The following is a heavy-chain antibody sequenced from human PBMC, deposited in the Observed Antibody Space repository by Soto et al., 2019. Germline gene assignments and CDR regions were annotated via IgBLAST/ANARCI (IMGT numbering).Heavy chain of an antibody. Sequence: NPGGSLRLSCAASGFTFSDYYMSWIRQAPGKGLEWVSYISSSGSTIYYADSVKGRFTISRDNAKNSLYLQMNSLRAEDTAVYYCARPNGGYSYGYDPSPYYFDYWGQGTLVTVSS. CDR2: ISSSGSTI. CDR3: ARPNGGYSYGYDPSPYYFDY. J-gene: IGHJ4*02. D-gene: IGHD5-18*01. V-gene: IGHV3-11*01. CDR1: GFTFSDYY.